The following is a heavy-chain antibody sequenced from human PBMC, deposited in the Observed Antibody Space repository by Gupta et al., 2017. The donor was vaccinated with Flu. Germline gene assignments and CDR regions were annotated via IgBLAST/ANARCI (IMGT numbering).Heavy chain of an antibody. CDR1: GFTFSSYA. J-gene: IGHJ4*02. CDR3: AKTDYGGNPPLDY. D-gene: IGHD4-17*01. Sequence: EVQLLESGGGLVPPGGSLRLCCAASGFTFSSYAMTWARQAPGKGLEWVSAISKSGGSTFYADSGKGRFTISRDNSKNTLYLQMNSLRAEDTAVYYCAKTDYGGNPPLDYWGEGTLATVSS. V-gene: IGHV3-23*01. CDR2: ISKSGGST.